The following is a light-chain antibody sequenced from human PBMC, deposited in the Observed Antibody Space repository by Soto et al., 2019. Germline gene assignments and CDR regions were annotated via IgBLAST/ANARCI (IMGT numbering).Light chain of an antibody. V-gene: IGKV3-11*02. J-gene: IGKJ2*01. CDR2: DAS. CDR1: QDVSIF. Sequence: EILLAQSPATLSLSPGERATLSCKASQDVSIFLAWYQQKPGPAPRLLIHDASNRATGVPARFSGSGSGRDFTLTITSLEPEDFAVYYCQQRSTWLYTFGQGTKLEV. CDR3: QQRSTWLYT.